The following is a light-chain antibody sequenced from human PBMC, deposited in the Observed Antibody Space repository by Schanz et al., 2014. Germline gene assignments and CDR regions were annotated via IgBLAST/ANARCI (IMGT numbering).Light chain of an antibody. J-gene: IGKJ1*01. CDR1: QSVTTN. CDR2: AAS. V-gene: IGKV3-15*01. Sequence: EVVMTQSPITLTVFPGERATLSCKTSQSVTTNLAWYQQKPGQAPRLLIYAASTRAAGIPARFGGSGSGKEFTLTISSLQSEDIGVYYCQQYNNWPRGTFGPGTKVEIK. CDR3: QQYNNWPRGT.